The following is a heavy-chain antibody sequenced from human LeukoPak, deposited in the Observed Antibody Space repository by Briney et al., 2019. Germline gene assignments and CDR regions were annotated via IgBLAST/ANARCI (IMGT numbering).Heavy chain of an antibody. J-gene: IGHJ4*02. CDR3: ARTTSGIFRRPYYFDY. D-gene: IGHD3-10*01. CDR2: ISSSGSTI. CDR1: GFTFSDYY. Sequence: GGSLRLSCAASGFTFSDYYMSWIRQAPGKGLEWVSYISSSGSTIYYADSVKGRFTISRDNAKNSLYLQMNSLRAEDTAVYYCARTTSGIFRRPYYFDYWGQGTLVTVSS. V-gene: IGHV3-11*01.